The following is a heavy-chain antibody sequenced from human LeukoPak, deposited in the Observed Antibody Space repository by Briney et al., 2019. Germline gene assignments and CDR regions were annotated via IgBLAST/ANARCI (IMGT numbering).Heavy chain of an antibody. Sequence: ASVKVSCKASGFTFTSSAMQWVRQARGQRLGWIGWIVVGSGNTNYAQKFQERVTITRDMSTSTAYMELSSLRSEDTAVYYCAANRHDYDILTGYYTPYYYYGMDVWGQGTTVTVSS. CDR1: GFTFTSSA. J-gene: IGHJ6*02. CDR3: AANRHDYDILTGYYTPYYYYGMDV. V-gene: IGHV1-58*02. CDR2: IVVGSGNT. D-gene: IGHD3-9*01.